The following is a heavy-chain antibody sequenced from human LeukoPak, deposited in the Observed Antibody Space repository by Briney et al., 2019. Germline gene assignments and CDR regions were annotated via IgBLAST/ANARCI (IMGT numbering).Heavy chain of an antibody. CDR1: GGSISSSSYY. Sequence: SETLSLTCTVSGGSISSSSYYWGWIRQPPGKGLEWIGSIYYSGSTYYNPSLKSRVTISVDTSKNQFSLKLSSVTAADTAVYYCATSGDCSSTSCYLHYYYYMDVWGKGTTVTVSS. D-gene: IGHD2-2*01. CDR2: IYYSGST. J-gene: IGHJ6*03. V-gene: IGHV4-39*01. CDR3: ATSGDCSSTSCYLHYYYYMDV.